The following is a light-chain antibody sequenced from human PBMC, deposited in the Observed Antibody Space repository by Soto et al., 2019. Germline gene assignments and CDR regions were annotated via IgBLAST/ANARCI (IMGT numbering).Light chain of an antibody. CDR2: GAS. CDR3: QQYGSSPPWT. V-gene: IGKV3-15*01. Sequence: EIVMTQSPATLSVSPGDRATLSCRASQSVTSNLAWYQQKPGQAPRLLIYGASTRATGIPARFSGSGSGTEFTLTISRLEPEDFAVYYCQQYGSSPPWTFGQGTKVDIK. CDR1: QSVTSN. J-gene: IGKJ1*01.